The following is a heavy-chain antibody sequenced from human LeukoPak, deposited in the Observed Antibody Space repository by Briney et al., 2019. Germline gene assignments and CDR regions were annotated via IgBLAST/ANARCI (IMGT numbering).Heavy chain of an antibody. D-gene: IGHD1-26*01. CDR2: IIPIFGTA. Sequence: SVTVSCKASGGTFSSYAISWVRQAPGQGLEWMGGIIPIFGTANYAQKFQGRVTITADESTSTAYMELSSLRSEDTAVYYCTVGDSGSYSLFYYYYGMDVWGQGTTVTVSS. CDR1: GGTFSSYA. V-gene: IGHV1-69*13. CDR3: TVGDSGSYSLFYYYYGMDV. J-gene: IGHJ6*02.